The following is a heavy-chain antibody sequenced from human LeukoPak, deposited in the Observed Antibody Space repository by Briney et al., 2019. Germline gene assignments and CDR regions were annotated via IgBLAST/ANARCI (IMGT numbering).Heavy chain of an antibody. CDR3: AIQSIVPRPGY. CDR1: GYTFTSYY. J-gene: IGHJ4*02. V-gene: IGHV1-46*01. Sequence: GASVKVPCKASGYTFTSYYMHWVRQAPGQGLEWMGIINPSGGSTTYARKFQGRVIMTSDTSTSTVYLELTSLRSDDTAVYYCAIQSIVPRPGYWGQGTLVTVSS. CDR2: INPSGGST. D-gene: IGHD6-6*01.